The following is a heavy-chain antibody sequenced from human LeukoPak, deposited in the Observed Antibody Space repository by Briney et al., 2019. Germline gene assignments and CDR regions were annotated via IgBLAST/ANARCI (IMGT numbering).Heavy chain of an antibody. Sequence: GGSLRLSCTASGFTFSDYAMSWFRQAPGKGLEWVGFIRNKAYGRTAEYAGAVKGRFTIAREDSKTIAYLQMNSLKTEDTAVYYCTREKRYFDWFQADYWGQGTLVTVSS. D-gene: IGHD3-9*01. V-gene: IGHV3-49*03. CDR3: TREKRYFDWFQADY. J-gene: IGHJ4*02. CDR1: GFTFSDYA. CDR2: IRNKAYGRTA.